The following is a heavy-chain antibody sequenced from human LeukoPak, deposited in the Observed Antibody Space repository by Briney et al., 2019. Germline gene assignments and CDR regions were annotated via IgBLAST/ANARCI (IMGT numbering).Heavy chain of an antibody. J-gene: IGHJ5*02. Sequence: SETLSLTCTVSGYSISSGYYWGWIRQPPGKGLEWIGSIYYSGSTYCNPSLKSRVTISVDTSKNQFSLKLSSVTAADTAVYYCARDEDYYGSGSYLFDPWGQGALVTVSS. D-gene: IGHD3-10*01. CDR3: ARDEDYYGSGSYLFDP. V-gene: IGHV4-38-2*02. CDR2: IYYSGST. CDR1: GYSISSGYY.